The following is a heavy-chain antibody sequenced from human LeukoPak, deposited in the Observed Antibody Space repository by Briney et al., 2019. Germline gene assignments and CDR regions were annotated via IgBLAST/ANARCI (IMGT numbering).Heavy chain of an antibody. CDR2: INHSGST. CDR1: GGSFSGYY. CDR3: ARGRLEAMWELLPYDAFDI. D-gene: IGHD1-26*01. J-gene: IGHJ3*02. V-gene: IGHV4-34*01. Sequence: SETLSLTCAVYGGSFSGYYWSWIRQPPGKGLEWVGEINHSGSTNYNTSLKSRVTISVDTSKNQFSLKLSSVTAADTAVYYCARGRLEAMWELLPYDAFDIWGQGTMVTVSS.